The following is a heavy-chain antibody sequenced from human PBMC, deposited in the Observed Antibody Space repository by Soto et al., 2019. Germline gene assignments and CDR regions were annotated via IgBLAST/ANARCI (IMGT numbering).Heavy chain of an antibody. Sequence: QVQLVQSGAEVKKPGASVKVSCKASGYTFTSYAMHWVRQAPGQRLEWMGWINAGNGNTKYSQKFQGRVTITRDTSASTAYMELSSLRSEDTAVYYCARRHCSGGSCPNWFDPWGQGTLVTVSS. CDR1: GYTFTSYA. CDR2: INAGNGNT. CDR3: ARRHCSGGSCPNWFDP. V-gene: IGHV1-3*01. J-gene: IGHJ5*02. D-gene: IGHD2-15*01.